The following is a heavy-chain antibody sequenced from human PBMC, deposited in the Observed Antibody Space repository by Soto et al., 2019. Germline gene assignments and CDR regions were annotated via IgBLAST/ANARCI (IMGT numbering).Heavy chain of an antibody. CDR2: ISGSGGST. V-gene: IGHV3-23*01. CDR1: GFTFSSYA. J-gene: IGHJ4*02. D-gene: IGHD6-6*01. Sequence: EVQLLESGGGLVQPGGSLRLSCAASGFTFSSYAMSWVRQAPGKGLEWVSAISGSGGSTYYADSVKGRFTISRDNSKNTLYLQMNSLRAEDTAVCYCAEDRGIAARHFDCCVLGTLVTVSS. CDR3: AEDRGIAARHFDC.